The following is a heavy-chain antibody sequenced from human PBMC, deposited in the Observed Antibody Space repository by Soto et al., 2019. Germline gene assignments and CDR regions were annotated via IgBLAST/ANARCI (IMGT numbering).Heavy chain of an antibody. V-gene: IGHV3-48*04. CDR1: GFTFSSYS. J-gene: IGHJ4*02. Sequence: PGGSLRLSCAASGFTFSSYSMNWVRQAPGKGLEWVSYISSSSSTIFYADSVKGRFTISRDNVKTSLYLQMNGLRVEDTAVYYCVKGVRQPDFWGRGTLVTVSS. D-gene: IGHD1-1*01. CDR2: ISSSSSTI. CDR3: VKGVRQPDF.